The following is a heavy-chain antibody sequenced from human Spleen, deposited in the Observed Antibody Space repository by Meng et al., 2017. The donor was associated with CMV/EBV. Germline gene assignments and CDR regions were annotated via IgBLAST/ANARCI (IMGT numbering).Heavy chain of an antibody. CDR2: IRLDGSFI. CDR1: GFVFSDYG. J-gene: IGHJ4*02. Sequence: GGSLRLSCAVSGFVFSDYGMHWVRQAPGKGLEWVAYIRLDGSFIYYLHFVEGRFTISRDNSKSTVFLQMNSLRSENTGVYYCVKASGLSTWRELDSWGQGALVTVSS. CDR3: VKASGLSTWRELDS. V-gene: IGHV3-30*02. D-gene: IGHD6-13*01.